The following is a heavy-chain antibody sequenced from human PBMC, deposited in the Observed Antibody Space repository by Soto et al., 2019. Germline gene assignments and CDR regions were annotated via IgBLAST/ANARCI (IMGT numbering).Heavy chain of an antibody. CDR2: INWNGGST. CDR3: ASGSNDDYVWGSYRFDY. V-gene: IGHV3-20*04. Sequence: EVQLVESGGGVVRPGGSLRLSCAASGFTFDDYGMSWVRQAPGKGLEWVSGINWNGGSTGYADSVKGRFTISRDNAKNSLYLQMNSLRAEDTALYYCASGSNDDYVWGSYRFDYWGQGTLVTVSS. CDR1: GFTFDDYG. D-gene: IGHD3-16*02. J-gene: IGHJ4*02.